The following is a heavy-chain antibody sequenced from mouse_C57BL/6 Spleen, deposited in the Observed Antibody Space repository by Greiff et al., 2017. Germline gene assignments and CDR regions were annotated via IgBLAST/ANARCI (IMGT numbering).Heavy chain of an antibody. CDR3: ARPYHYDYDAVAY. Sequence: EVQLVESGGGLVKPGGSLKLSCAASGFTFSSYTMSWVRQTPGKRLEWVATISGGGGNTYYPDSVKGRITVSGDNAKNSLYLQMSGLRSEDTALYYCARPYHYDYDAVAYWGQGTLVTVSA. D-gene: IGHD2-4*01. CDR2: ISGGGGNT. J-gene: IGHJ3*01. V-gene: IGHV5-9*01. CDR1: GFTFSSYT.